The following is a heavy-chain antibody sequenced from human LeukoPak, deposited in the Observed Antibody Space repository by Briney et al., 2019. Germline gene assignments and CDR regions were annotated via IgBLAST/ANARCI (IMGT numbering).Heavy chain of an antibody. D-gene: IGHD5-24*01. CDR3: ARGGDGYEGYYFDY. J-gene: IGHJ4*02. V-gene: IGHV3-13*01. Sequence: GGSLRLSCAASGFTFSSYDMHWVRQATGKGLEWVSAIGTAGDTYYPGSVKGRFTISRENAKNSLYLQMNSLRAGDTAVYCCARGGDGYEGYYFDYWGQGTLVTVSS. CDR1: GFTFSSYD. CDR2: IGTAGDT.